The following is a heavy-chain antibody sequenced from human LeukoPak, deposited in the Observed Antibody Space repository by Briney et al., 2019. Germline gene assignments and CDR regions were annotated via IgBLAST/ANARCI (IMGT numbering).Heavy chain of an antibody. CDR3: AKDPPRWVATTTQDY. Sequence: TGGSLRLSCAASGFTFSSYSMNWVRQAPGKGLEWVSAISGSGGSTYYADSVKGRFTISRDNSKNTLYLQMNSLRAEDTAVYYRAKDPPRWVATTTQDYWGQGTLVTVSS. D-gene: IGHD5-24*01. CDR2: ISGSGGST. V-gene: IGHV3-23*01. CDR1: GFTFSSYS. J-gene: IGHJ4*02.